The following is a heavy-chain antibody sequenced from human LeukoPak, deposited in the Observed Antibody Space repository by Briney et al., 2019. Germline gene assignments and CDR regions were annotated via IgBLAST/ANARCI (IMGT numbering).Heavy chain of an antibody. CDR3: ARDYGWGSSSWYFDY. CDR1: GYTFTGYY. D-gene: IGHD6-13*01. CDR2: INPNSGGT. Sequence: ASVKVSCKASGYTFTGYYMHWVRQAPGQRLGWRGWINPNSGGTNYAQKFQGRVTMTRDTSISTAYMELSRLRSDDTAVYYCARDYGWGSSSWYFDYWGQGTLVTVSS. V-gene: IGHV1-2*02. J-gene: IGHJ4*02.